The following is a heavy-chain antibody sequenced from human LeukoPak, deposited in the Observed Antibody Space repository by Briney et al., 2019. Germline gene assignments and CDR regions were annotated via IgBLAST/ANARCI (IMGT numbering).Heavy chain of an antibody. D-gene: IGHD4-23*01. CDR3: AREGPRGGNPLQDAFDI. CDR2: INTNTGNP. J-gene: IGHJ3*02. Sequence: GASVKVSCKASGYTFTSYAMNWVRQAPGQGLEWMGWINTNTGNPTYAQGFTGRFVFSLDTSVSTAYLQISSLKAEDTAVYYCAREGPRGGNPLQDAFDIWGQGTMVTVSS. CDR1: GYTFTSYA. V-gene: IGHV7-4-1*02.